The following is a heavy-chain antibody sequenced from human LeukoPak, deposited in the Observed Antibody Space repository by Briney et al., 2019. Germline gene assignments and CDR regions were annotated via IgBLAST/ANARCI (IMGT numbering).Heavy chain of an antibody. D-gene: IGHD3-3*01. CDR2: IYYSGST. Sequence: SETLSLTCTVSGGSISSGDYYWSWIRQPPGKGLEWIGYIYYSGSTYYNPSLKSRVTISVDTSKNQFSLKLSSVTAADTAVYYCARRAYYDFWSASQGAFDIWGQGTMVTVPS. J-gene: IGHJ3*02. CDR1: GGSISSGDYY. V-gene: IGHV4-30-4*08. CDR3: ARRAYYDFWSASQGAFDI.